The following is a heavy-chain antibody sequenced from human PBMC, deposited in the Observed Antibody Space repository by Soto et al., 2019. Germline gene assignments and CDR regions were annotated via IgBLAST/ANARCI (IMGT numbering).Heavy chain of an antibody. CDR1: GYTFTSYA. J-gene: IGHJ6*02. D-gene: IGHD3-9*01. V-gene: IGHV1-3*01. CDR2: INAGNGNT. Sequence: ASVKVSCKASGYTFTSYAMHWVRQAPGQRLEWMGWINAGNGNTKYSQKFQGRVTITRDTSASTAYMELSSLRSEDTAVYYCARNDILTGYPPHYYYYGMDVWGQMPKVTFS. CDR3: ARNDILTGYPPHYYYYGMDV.